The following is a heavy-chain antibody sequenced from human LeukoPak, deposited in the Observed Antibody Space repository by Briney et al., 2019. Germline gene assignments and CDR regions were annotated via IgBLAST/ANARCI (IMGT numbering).Heavy chain of an antibody. CDR2: ISSSGSTI. CDR1: GFTFSSYS. D-gene: IGHD3-22*01. CDR3: ARASPIGNYDSSGFDY. Sequence: PGGSLRLSCAASGFTFSSYSMNWVRQAPGKGLEWVSYISSSGSTIYYADSVKGRFTISRDNAKNSLYLQMNGLGAEDTAVYYCARASPIGNYDSSGFDYWGQGTLVTVSS. V-gene: IGHV3-48*01. J-gene: IGHJ4*02.